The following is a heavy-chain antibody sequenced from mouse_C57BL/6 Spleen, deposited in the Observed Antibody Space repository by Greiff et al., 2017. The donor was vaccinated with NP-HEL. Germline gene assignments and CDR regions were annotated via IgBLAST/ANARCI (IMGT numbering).Heavy chain of an antibody. CDR3: AREAPDSSGGYYFDY. Sequence: EVQVVESGPELVKPGASVKISCKASGYSFTGYYMNWVKQSPEKSLEWIGEINPSTGGTTYNQKFKAKATLTVDKSSSTAYMQLKSLTSEDSAVYYCAREAPDSSGGYYFDYWGQGTTLTVSS. D-gene: IGHD3-2*02. J-gene: IGHJ2*01. V-gene: IGHV1-42*01. CDR1: GYSFTGYY. CDR2: INPSTGGT.